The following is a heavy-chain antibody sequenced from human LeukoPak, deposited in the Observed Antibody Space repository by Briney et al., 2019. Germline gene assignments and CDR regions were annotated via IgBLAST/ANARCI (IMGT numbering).Heavy chain of an antibody. Sequence: GGSLRLSCAASGFTFSSYAMSWVRQAPGKGLEWVSAISGSGGSTYYADSVRGRFTISRDTSKNTLYLQMNSLRAEDTAVYYCAKLGPHSSGIDHWGQGTLVTVSS. D-gene: IGHD6-19*01. CDR3: AKLGPHSSGIDH. V-gene: IGHV3-23*01. CDR1: GFTFSSYA. J-gene: IGHJ4*02. CDR2: ISGSGGST.